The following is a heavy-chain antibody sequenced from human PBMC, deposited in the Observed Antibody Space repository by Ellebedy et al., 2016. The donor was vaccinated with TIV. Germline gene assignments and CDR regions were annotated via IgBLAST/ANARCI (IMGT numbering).Heavy chain of an antibody. J-gene: IGHJ4*02. V-gene: IGHV3-48*04. CDR1: GFTFSTYS. CDR2: ISSSGSSI. D-gene: IGHD6-25*01. Sequence: GESLKISXAVSGFTFSTYSMNWVRQAPGKGLEWVSYISSSGSSISYADSVKGRFTISRDNAKNSLYLQMNSLRVEDTAFYYCAKRGSGRAEDYWGQGTRVSVSS. CDR3: AKRGSGRAEDY.